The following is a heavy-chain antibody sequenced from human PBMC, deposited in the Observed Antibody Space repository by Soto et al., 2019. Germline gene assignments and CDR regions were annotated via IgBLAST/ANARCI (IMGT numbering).Heavy chain of an antibody. V-gene: IGHV3-48*02. CDR3: AKYCSSDVCFDY. D-gene: IGHD2-8*01. CDR2: ISGSGDTK. CDR1: GFTFSSCS. Sequence: GGSLRLSCASSGFTFSSCSMNWVRQAPGKGLEWVSFISGSGDTKYYADSVKGRYTISRDNAKNSLYLQMSSLRDEDTAVYYCAKYCSSDVCFDYWGQGTLVTVS. J-gene: IGHJ4*02.